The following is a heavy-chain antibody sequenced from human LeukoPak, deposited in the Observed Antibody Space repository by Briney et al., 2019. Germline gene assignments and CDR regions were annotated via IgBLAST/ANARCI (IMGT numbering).Heavy chain of an antibody. CDR2: IGTAGDT. J-gene: IGHJ6*02. V-gene: IGHV3-13*01. Sequence: PGGSLRLSCAASGFTFSGYDMHWVRQATGKGLEWVSAIGTAGDTYYPGSVKGRFTISRENAKNSLYLQMNSLRAEDTAVYYCARVSSYGLGSYYPDYYGMDVWGQGTTVTVSS. D-gene: IGHD3-10*01. CDR1: GFTFSGYD. CDR3: ARVSSYGLGSYYPDYYGMDV.